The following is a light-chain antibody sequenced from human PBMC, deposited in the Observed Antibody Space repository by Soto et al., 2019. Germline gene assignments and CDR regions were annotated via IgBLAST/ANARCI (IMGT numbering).Light chain of an antibody. CDR1: QSVTSSS. Sequence: EVVLTQSPGTLSLSPGETATLSCRASQSVTSSSLAWYQQTPGQAPRLLIYAASSRATGIPDRLSGSGSGTDFTLTISRLEPEGFAVYYCQQYCCSPLTFGQGTKVEI. CDR2: AAS. V-gene: IGKV3-20*01. CDR3: QQYCCSPLT. J-gene: IGKJ1*01.